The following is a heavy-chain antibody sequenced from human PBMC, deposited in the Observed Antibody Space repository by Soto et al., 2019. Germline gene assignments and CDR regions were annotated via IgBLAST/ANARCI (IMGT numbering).Heavy chain of an antibody. Sequence: PGGSLRLSCAASGFTFSSYGMHWVRQAPGKGLEWVAVISYDGSNKYYADSVKGRFTISRDNSKNTLYLQMNSLRAEDTAVYYCAKDRLAAADHWREDYYYYYSKDVWGQGTTVTVSS. V-gene: IGHV3-30*18. CDR2: ISYDGSNK. J-gene: IGHJ6*02. D-gene: IGHD6-13*01. CDR3: AKDRLAAADHWREDYYYYYSKDV. CDR1: GFTFSSYG.